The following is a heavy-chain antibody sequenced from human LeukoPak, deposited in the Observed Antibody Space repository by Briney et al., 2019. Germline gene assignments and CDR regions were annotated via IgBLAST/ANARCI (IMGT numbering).Heavy chain of an antibody. CDR1: GYTLTGYY. J-gene: IGHJ3*02. CDR3: AREVGLYYYDSSGYYHDAFDI. Sequence: ASVKVSCKASGYTLTGYYMHWVRQAPGQGLEWMGWINPNSGGTNYAQKFQGRVTMTRDTSISTAYMELSRLRSDDTAVYYCAREVGLYYYDSSGYYHDAFDIWGQGTMVTVSS. V-gene: IGHV1-2*02. CDR2: INPNSGGT. D-gene: IGHD3-22*01.